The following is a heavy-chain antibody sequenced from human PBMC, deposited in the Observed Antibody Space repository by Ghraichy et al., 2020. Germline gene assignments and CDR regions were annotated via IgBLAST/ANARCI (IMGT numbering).Heavy chain of an antibody. V-gene: IGHV4-34*01. Sequence: SETLSLTCAVYGGSFSGYYWSWIRQPPGKGLEWIGEINHSGSTNYNPSLKSRVTISVDTSKNQFSLKLSSVTAADTAVYYCARGPPRVVAAHLDYWGQGTLVTVSS. CDR1: GGSFSGYY. CDR2: INHSGST. CDR3: ARGPPRVVAAHLDY. D-gene: IGHD2-15*01. J-gene: IGHJ4*02.